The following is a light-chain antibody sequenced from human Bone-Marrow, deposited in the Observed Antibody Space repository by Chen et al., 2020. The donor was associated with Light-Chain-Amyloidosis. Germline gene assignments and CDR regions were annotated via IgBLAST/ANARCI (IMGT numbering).Light chain of an antibody. CDR1: SSDVGGDNH. CDR2: DVT. CDR3: SSYTITNTLV. J-gene: IGLJ1*01. Sequence: QSALTQPASVSGSPVQSITISCTGTSSDVGGDNHVSWYQQHPAKAPKLMIYDVTNRPSWVPHLFSGSKSDTTASRTISGLQTEDEAYYCCSSYTITNTLVFGSGTRVTVL. V-gene: IGLV2-14*01.